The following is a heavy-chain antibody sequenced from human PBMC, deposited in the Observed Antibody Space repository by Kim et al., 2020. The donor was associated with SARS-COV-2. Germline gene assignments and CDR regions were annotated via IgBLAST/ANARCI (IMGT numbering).Heavy chain of an antibody. CDR2: ISPGNGKT. CDR3: ARSRGCDF. D-gene: IGHD5-12*01. Sequence: ASVKVSCKASGYTFTNYMIHWVRQAPGQRLEWMGWISPGNGKTEYSEKFQGRVTFIRDTSASTVYMELSSLRSEDTAVYYCARSRGCDFWGQGTLVTVSS. J-gene: IGHJ4*02. CDR1: GYTFTNYM. V-gene: IGHV1-3*01.